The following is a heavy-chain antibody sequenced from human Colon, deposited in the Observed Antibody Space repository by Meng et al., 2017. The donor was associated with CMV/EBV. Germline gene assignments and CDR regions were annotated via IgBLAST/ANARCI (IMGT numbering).Heavy chain of an antibody. J-gene: IGHJ4*02. V-gene: IGHV1-2*02. CDR2: INPKMGGT. Sequence: ASVKVSFKTSGYTFTDYKIHWVRQAPGQGLEWMGWINPKMGGTTYAQKFQGRVTVTRDTSISTAYLELNSLRSDDTAIYYCARAEDDYFDFWGQGTLVTVSS. D-gene: IGHD5-24*01. CDR1: GYTFTDYK. CDR3: ARAEDDYFDF.